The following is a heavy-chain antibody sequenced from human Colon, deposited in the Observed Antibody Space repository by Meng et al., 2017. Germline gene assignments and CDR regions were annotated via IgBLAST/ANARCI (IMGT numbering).Heavy chain of an antibody. CDR2: INADSGGT. V-gene: IGHV1-2*06. Sequence: QVQLGQWGAEGKKPGASVRVSCKASGYSLSGYYIHWVRQVPGQGLEWMGRINADSGGTNYAEKFQGRVTLTRDTSINTAYMEVTSLRSDDTAVYYCAKIHLGDSGLDYWGQGTLVTVSS. D-gene: IGHD6-19*01. CDR3: AKIHLGDSGLDY. CDR1: GYSLSGYY. J-gene: IGHJ4*02.